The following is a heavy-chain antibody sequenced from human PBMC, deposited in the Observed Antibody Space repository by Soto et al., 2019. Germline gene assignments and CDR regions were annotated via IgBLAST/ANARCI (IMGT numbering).Heavy chain of an antibody. CDR1: SGSISSSTW. V-gene: IGHV4-4*02. CDR3: ARSPGYSGNDAFDI. CDR2: IYHSGST. D-gene: IGHD5-12*01. Sequence: QVQLQESGPGLVKPSGTLSLTCAGSSGSISSSTWWSWVRQPPGKWLEWIGEIYHSGSTNYNPSLKSRVTISVDKSKNQFSLKLSSVTAADTAVYYFARSPGYSGNDAFDIWVQGTMVTVSS. J-gene: IGHJ3*02.